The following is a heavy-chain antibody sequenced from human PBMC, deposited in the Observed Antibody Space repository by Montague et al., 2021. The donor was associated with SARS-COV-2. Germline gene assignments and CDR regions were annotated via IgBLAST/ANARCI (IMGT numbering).Heavy chain of an antibody. D-gene: IGHD3-10*01. CDR1: GFTFSSYA. CDR3: ARDAYGSGSYYFDY. V-gene: IGHV3-30-3*01. Sequence: LRLSFAASGFTFSSYAMHWVRQAPGKGLEWVAVISYDGSNKYYADSVKGRFTISRDNSKNTLYLQMNSLRAEDTAVYYCARDAYGSGSYYFDYWGQGTLVTVSS. J-gene: IGHJ4*02. CDR2: ISYDGSNK.